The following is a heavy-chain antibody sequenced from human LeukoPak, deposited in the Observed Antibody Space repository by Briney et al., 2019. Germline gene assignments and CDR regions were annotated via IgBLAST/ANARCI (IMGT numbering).Heavy chain of an antibody. V-gene: IGHV3-21*01. J-gene: IGHJ4*02. D-gene: IGHD6-19*01. CDR2: ISSSSSYI. CDR3: ARDAAYSSGWFDY. CDR1: GFTFSSYS. Sequence: GGSLRLSCAASGFTFSSYSMNWVRQAPGKGLEWVSSISSSSSYIYYADSVKGRFTISRDNAKYSLYLQMNSLRAEDTAVYYCARDAAYSSGWFDYWGQGTLVTVSS.